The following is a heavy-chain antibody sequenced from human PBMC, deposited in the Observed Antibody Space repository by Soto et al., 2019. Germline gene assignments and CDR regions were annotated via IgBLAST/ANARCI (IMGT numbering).Heavy chain of an antibody. V-gene: IGHV3-48*01. Sequence: EVQLVESGGGLAQPGGSLRLSCAASGFTFSSYSMNWVRQAPGKGLEWVSYISSSSSTIYYADSVKGRFTISRDNAKNSLYLQMNSLRAEDTAVYYCARDQRDYIVVVVAANDYWGQGTLVTVSS. CDR1: GFTFSSYS. CDR3: ARDQRDYIVVVVAANDY. CDR2: ISSSSSTI. D-gene: IGHD2-15*01. J-gene: IGHJ4*02.